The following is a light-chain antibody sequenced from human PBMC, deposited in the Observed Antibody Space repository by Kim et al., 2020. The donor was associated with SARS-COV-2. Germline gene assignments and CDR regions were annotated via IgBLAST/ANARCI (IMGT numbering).Light chain of an antibody. J-gene: IGKJ1*01. Sequence: SPGERAPLSCRASHSVSSSHLAWYQQKPGQAPRLLIYGTSNRATGIPDTFSGSGSGTDFTLTISRLEPEDFAVYHCQQYGTAPPTFGQGTKVDIK. CDR3: QQYGTAPPT. CDR2: GTS. CDR1: HSVSSSH. V-gene: IGKV3-20*01.